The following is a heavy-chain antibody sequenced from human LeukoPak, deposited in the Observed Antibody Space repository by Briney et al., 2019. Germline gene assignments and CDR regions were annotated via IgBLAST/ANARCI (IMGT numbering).Heavy chain of an antibody. J-gene: IGHJ4*02. CDR1: GYTFSGDY. V-gene: IGHV1-2*06. CDR3: ARDRNLYSGSFAF. CDR2: INPSTGGT. Sequence: ASVKVSCKASGYTFSGDYVHWVRQAPGQGLEWMGRINPSTGGTTYAQKFQGRVTMTRDTSVSTAYMELNRLTSYDTAVYFCARDRNLYSGSFAFWGQGTLVTVSS. D-gene: IGHD1-26*01.